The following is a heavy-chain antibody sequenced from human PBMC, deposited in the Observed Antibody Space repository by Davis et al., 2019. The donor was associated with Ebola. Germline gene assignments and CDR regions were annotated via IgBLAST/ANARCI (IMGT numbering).Heavy chain of an antibody. CDR1: GFTFSSYA. J-gene: IGHJ4*02. D-gene: IGHD3-22*01. CDR3: ARDPSVVIGPH. V-gene: IGHV3-30*04. Sequence: GESLKISCAASGFTFSSYAMHWVRQAPGKGLEWVAVISYDGSNKYYADSVKGRFTISRDNAKNSLYLQMNSLRDEDTAVYYCARDPSVVIGPHWGQGTLVTVSS. CDR2: ISYDGSNK.